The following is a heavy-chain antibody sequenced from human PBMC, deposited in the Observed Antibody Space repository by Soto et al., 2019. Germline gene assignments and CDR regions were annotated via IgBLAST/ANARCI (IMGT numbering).Heavy chain of an antibody. CDR2: INPTDNRK. CDR1: GYTFTSYY. Sequence: ASVKVSCKASGYTFTSYYIHWVRQAPGQGLEWLGVINPTDNRKTYAQIFQGRVTMTRDTSTSTVYMELRSLRSEDTAIYYCAREAQTSSGMDVWGQGITVTVSS. CDR3: AREAQTSSGMDV. V-gene: IGHV1-46*01. J-gene: IGHJ6*02.